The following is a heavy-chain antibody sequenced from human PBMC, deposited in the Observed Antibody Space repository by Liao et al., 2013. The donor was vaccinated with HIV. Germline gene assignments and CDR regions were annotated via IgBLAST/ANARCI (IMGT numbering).Heavy chain of an antibody. V-gene: IGHV4-39*07. D-gene: IGHD6-13*01. CDR3: ARDKAGAAGRAFGGNWFAP. CDR2: IYYSGNT. CDR1: GGSISNHVYY. Sequence: QLQLQESGPGLVKPSETLSLTCTVSGGSISNHVYYWAWIRQPPGKGLEWIGSIYYSGNTNFNPSLSSRVTISLDTAKNQFSLKLNSVTAADTAFLYCARDKAGAAGRAFGGNWFAPGAKEPWSPSPQ. J-gene: IGHJ5*01.